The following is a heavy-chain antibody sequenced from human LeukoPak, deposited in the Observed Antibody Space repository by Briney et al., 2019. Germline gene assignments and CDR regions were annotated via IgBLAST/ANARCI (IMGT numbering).Heavy chain of an antibody. CDR2: IYSGGST. D-gene: IGHD7-27*01. J-gene: IGHJ4*02. V-gene: IGHV3-53*01. CDR1: GFPVSSNY. Sequence: GGSLRLSCAASGFPVSSNYMSWVRQAPGKGLEWVSVIYSGGSTYYADSVKGRFTISRDNSKNTLYLQMNSLRAEDTAVYYCARGVEANWVFDYWGQGTLVTVSS. CDR3: ARGVEANWVFDY.